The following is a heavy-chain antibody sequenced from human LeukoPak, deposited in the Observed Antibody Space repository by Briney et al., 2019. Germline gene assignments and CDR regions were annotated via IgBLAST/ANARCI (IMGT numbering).Heavy chain of an antibody. CDR1: GGSFSGYY. CDR2: INHSGST. Sequence: SETLSLTCAVYGGSFSGYYWSWIRQSPEKGLEWIGEINHSGSTNYNPSLKSRVSISIDTSKNQFSLRLSSVTAADTAVYYCASGGYCDSARCLTLNWFDPWGQGTLVTVSS. J-gene: IGHJ5*02. V-gene: IGHV4-34*01. D-gene: IGHD2-2*03. CDR3: ASGGYCDSARCLTLNWFDP.